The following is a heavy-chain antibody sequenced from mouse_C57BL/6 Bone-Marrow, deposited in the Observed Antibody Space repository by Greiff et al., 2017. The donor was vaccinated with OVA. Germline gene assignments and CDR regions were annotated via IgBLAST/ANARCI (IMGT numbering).Heavy chain of an antibody. D-gene: IGHD1-1*01. CDR3: ARDRGTTVVPYYFDY. Sequence: EVKVVESGGGLVKPGGSLKLSCAASGFTFSSYAMSWVRQTPEKRLEWVATISDGGSYTYYPDNVKGRFTISRDNAKNNLYLQMSHLKSEDTAMYYCARDRGTTVVPYYFDYWGQGTTLTVSS. CDR1: GFTFSSYA. CDR2: ISDGGSYT. V-gene: IGHV5-4*01. J-gene: IGHJ2*01.